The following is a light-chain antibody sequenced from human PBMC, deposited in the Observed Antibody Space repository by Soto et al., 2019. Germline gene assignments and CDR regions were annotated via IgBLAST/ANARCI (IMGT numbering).Light chain of an antibody. CDR3: QKYNSAPQT. Sequence: IVLKLSPGTLSLSQGERATLSCRASQSVRNSLLAWYQQKPGQPPRLLIYDASTLQSGVPSRFSGSGSGTDFTLTISSLQPEDVATYYCQKYNSAPQTFGQGTKVDIK. J-gene: IGKJ1*01. CDR1: QSVRNSL. CDR2: DAS. V-gene: IGKV3-20*01.